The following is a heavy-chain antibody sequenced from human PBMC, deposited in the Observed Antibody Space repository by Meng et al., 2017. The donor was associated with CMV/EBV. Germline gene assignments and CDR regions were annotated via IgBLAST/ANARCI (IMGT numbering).Heavy chain of an antibody. J-gene: IGHJ6*02. Sequence: ASVKVSCKASGYTFTSYDINWVRQATGQGLEWMGWMNPNSGNTGYAQKFQGRVTITRNTPISTAYMELSSLRSEDTAVYYCARVYPTIFGVVRSMDVWGQGTTVTVSS. V-gene: IGHV1-8*03. D-gene: IGHD3-3*01. CDR3: ARVYPTIFGVVRSMDV. CDR1: GYTFTSYD. CDR2: MNPNSGNT.